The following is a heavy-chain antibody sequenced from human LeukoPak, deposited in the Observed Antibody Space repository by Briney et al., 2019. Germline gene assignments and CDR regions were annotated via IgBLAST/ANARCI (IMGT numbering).Heavy chain of an antibody. Sequence: GESLKISCKVSGYSFTSYWIGWVRPMPGKGLEWMGIIYPGDSDTRYSPSFQGQVTISADKSISTAYLQWSSLKASDTAMYYCARQPRRHYDSSGYPLDYWGQGTLVTVSS. D-gene: IGHD3-22*01. CDR1: GYSFTSYW. J-gene: IGHJ4*02. CDR3: ARQPRRHYDSSGYPLDY. CDR2: IYPGDSDT. V-gene: IGHV5-51*01.